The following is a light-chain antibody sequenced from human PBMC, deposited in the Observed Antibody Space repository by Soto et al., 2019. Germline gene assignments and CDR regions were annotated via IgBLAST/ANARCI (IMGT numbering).Light chain of an antibody. CDR2: DNN. V-gene: IGLV1-40*01. Sequence: QSVLTQPPSVSGAPGQRVTISCTGSSSNIGAGYGVHWYQQLPGTAPKLLIYDNNDRPSGVPDRFSASKSATSASLAITGLQAEDEADYYRQSYDSTLSASRWVFGGGTKLTVL. J-gene: IGLJ3*02. CDR3: QSYDSTLSASRWV. CDR1: SSNIGAGYG.